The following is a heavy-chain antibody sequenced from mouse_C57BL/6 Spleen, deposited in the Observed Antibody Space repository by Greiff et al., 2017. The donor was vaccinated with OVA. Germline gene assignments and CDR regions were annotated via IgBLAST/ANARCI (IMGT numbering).Heavy chain of an antibody. CDR3: AREGNSWGMDY. J-gene: IGHJ4*01. Sequence: VKLQESGPELVKPGASVKISCKASGYAFSSSWMNWVKQRPGKGLEWIGRIYPGDGDTNYNGKFKGKATLTADKSSSTAYMQLSSLTSEDSAVYFCAREGNSWGMDYWGQGTSVTVSS. CDR1: GYAFSSSW. CDR2: IYPGDGDT. D-gene: IGHD2-12*01. V-gene: IGHV1-82*01.